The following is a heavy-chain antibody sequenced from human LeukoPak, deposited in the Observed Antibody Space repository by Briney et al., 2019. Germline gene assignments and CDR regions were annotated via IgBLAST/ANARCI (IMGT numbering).Heavy chain of an antibody. Sequence: ASVKVSCKVSGYTLTELSMHWVRQAPGKGLDWMGGFDPEDGETIYAQKFQGRVTMTEDTSTDTAYMELSSLRSEDTAVYYCARTHSNDFWSGYSIYYYYMDVWGKGTTVTVSS. CDR2: FDPEDGET. D-gene: IGHD3-3*01. CDR1: GYTLTELS. J-gene: IGHJ6*03. CDR3: ARTHSNDFWSGYSIYYYYMDV. V-gene: IGHV1-24*01.